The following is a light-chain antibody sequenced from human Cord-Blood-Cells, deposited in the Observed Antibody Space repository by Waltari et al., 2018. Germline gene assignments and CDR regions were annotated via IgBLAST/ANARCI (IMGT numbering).Light chain of an antibody. Sequence: QSALNQPASVSGSPGQSITISCTGTSSDVGGYNYVSWYQQPPGKAPKLMIYDVSNRPSGVSNRFSGSKSGNTASLTISGLQAEDEADYYCSSYTSSSTLVVFGGGTKLTVL. V-gene: IGLV2-14*01. J-gene: IGLJ2*01. CDR3: SSYTSSSTLVV. CDR2: DVS. CDR1: SSDVGGYNY.